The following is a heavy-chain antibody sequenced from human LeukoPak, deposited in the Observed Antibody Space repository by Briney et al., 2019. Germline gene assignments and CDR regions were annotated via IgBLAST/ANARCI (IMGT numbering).Heavy chain of an antibody. CDR1: GGSFSGYY. V-gene: IGHV4-34*01. J-gene: IGHJ4*02. CDR2: INHSGST. Sequence: SETLSLTCAVYGGSFSGYYWSWIRQPLGKGLEWIGEINHSGSTNYNPSLKSRVTISVDTSKNQFSLKLSSVTAADTAVYYCAIPDILTGVALDYWGQGTLVTVSS. CDR3: AIPDILTGVALDY. D-gene: IGHD3-9*01.